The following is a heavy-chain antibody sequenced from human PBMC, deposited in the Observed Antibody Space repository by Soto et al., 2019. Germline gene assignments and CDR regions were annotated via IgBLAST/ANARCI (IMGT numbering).Heavy chain of an antibody. V-gene: IGHV5-51*01. CDR3: ARVFRPLVVPAAPFDY. D-gene: IGHD2-2*01. CDR2: IYPGDSDT. CDR1: GYSFTSYW. J-gene: IGHJ4*02. Sequence: GESLKISCKGSGYSFTSYWIGWVRQMPGKGLEWMGIIYPGDSDTRYSPSFQGQVTISADKSISTAYLQWSSLKASDTAMYYCARVFRPLVVPAAPFDYWGQGTLVTVSS.